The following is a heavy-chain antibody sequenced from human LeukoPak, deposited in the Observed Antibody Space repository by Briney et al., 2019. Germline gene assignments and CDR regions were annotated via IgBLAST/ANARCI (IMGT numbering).Heavy chain of an antibody. J-gene: IGHJ6*02. Sequence: GGSLRLSCAASGFTFSSYAMHWVRQAPGKGLEWVAVISYDGSNKYYADSVKGRFTISRDNSKNTLYLQMNSLRAEDTAVYYCARALPITMIVVVYPGGMDVWGQGTTVTVSS. D-gene: IGHD3-22*01. CDR2: ISYDGSNK. CDR3: ARALPITMIVVVYPGGMDV. V-gene: IGHV3-30-3*01. CDR1: GFTFSSYA.